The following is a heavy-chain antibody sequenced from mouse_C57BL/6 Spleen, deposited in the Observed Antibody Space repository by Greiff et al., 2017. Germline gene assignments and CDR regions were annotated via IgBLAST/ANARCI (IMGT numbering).Heavy chain of an antibody. D-gene: IGHD1-1*01. CDR2: ISYSGST. Sequence: DVKLQESGPGMVKPSQSLSLTCTVTGYSITSGYDWHWIRHFPGNKLEWMGYISYSGSTNYNPSLKSRISITHDTSKNHFFLKLNSVTTEDTATYYCARSGSSYVNWYFDVWGTGTTVTVSS. J-gene: IGHJ1*03. CDR3: ARSGSSYVNWYFDV. V-gene: IGHV3-1*01. CDR1: GYSITSGYD.